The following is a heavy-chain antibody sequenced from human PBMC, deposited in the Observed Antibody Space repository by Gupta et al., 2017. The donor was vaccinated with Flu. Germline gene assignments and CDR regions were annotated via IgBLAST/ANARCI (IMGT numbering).Heavy chain of an antibody. CDR2: ISSSGSTI. CDR1: GFTFSSYE. J-gene: IGHJ3*02. Sequence: EVQLVESGGGLVQPGGSLRLSCAASGFTFSSYEMNWVRQAPGKGLEWVSYISSSGSTIYYADSVKGRFTISRDNAKNSLYLQMNSLRAEDTAVYYCARELMPAFDIWGQGTMVTVSS. V-gene: IGHV3-48*03. CDR3: ARELMPAFDI. D-gene: IGHD2-2*01.